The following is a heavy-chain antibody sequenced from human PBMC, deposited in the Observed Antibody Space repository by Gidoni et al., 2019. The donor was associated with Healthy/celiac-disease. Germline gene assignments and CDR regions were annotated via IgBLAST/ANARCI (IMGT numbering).Heavy chain of an antibody. CDR3: TRHPFDY. Sequence: EVQLVESGGGLVQPGGSRKLSCAASGFTFSGSAMHWVRQASGKGLEWVGRIRSKATSYATAYAASVKGRFTISRDDSKNTTYLQMNSLKTEDTAVYSCTRHPFDYWGQGTLVTVSS. CDR1: GFTFSGSA. CDR2: IRSKATSYAT. J-gene: IGHJ4*02. V-gene: IGHV3-73*02.